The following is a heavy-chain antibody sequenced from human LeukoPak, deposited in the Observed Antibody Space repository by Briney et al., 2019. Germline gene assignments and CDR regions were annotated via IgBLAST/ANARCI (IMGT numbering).Heavy chain of an antibody. V-gene: IGHV3-11*01. CDR3: ARGKRRFDY. CDR1: GFSFSESY. J-gene: IGHJ4*02. Sequence: PGGSLRPSCAASGFSFSESYMTWNRQAPGKGLEWCAYISGRGFSMYDADSVKSRFTISRDKDRISLYFNMSGLRADDTAVYYGARGKRRFDYWGQGTLVTVSS. CDR2: ISGRGFSM.